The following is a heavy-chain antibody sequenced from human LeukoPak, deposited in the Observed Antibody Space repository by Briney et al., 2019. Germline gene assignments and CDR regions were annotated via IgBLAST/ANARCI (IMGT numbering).Heavy chain of an antibody. CDR2: FNRNSGGI. Sequence: SVKVSRKASIYTLTGYYMHWVPQSSGQGLEWMRWFNRNSGGINYAQQFQGRGTMTRDTSISTAYMELSRLRSDDTAVYYCARVLRSSGWERIDAFDIWAKGQWSPSLQ. CDR3: ARVLRSSGWERIDAFDI. CDR1: IYTLTGYY. V-gene: IGHV1-2*02. D-gene: IGHD6-19*01. J-gene: IGHJ3*02.